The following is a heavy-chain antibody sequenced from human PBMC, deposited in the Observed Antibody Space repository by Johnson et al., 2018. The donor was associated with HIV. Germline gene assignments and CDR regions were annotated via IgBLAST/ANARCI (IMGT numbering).Heavy chain of an antibody. Sequence: VQLVESGGGLVQPGGSLRLSCAASGFTFRNYGMHWVRQAPGKGLEWVAVILFDGSTYYADSVKGRFTISRDNSKITLYLQMNSLRAEDTAVYYCANLRVSRHDAFDIWGQGTMVTVSS. CDR1: GFTFRNYG. CDR3: ANLRVSRHDAFDI. D-gene: IGHD3-3*02. V-gene: IGHV3-30*19. CDR2: ILFDGST. J-gene: IGHJ3*02.